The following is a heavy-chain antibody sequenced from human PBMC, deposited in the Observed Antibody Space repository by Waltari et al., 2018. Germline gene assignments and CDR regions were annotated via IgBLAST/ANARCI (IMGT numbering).Heavy chain of an antibody. Sequence: QVQLQESGPGLVKPSQTLSLTCTVSGGSISSGGYYWGWIRQHPGKGLEWIGYIYYSGSTYYNPSLKSRVTISVDTSKNQFSLKLSSVTAADTAVYYCARGAYDILTGYDAFDIWGQGTMVTVSS. CDR3: ARGAYDILTGYDAFDI. V-gene: IGHV4-31*03. CDR2: IYYSGST. D-gene: IGHD3-9*01. J-gene: IGHJ3*02. CDR1: GGSISSGGYY.